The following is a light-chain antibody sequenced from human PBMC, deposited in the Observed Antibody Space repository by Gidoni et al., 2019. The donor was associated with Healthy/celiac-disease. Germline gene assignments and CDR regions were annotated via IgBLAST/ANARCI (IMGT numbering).Light chain of an antibody. V-gene: IGKV3-11*01. CDR3: QQRSNWPPGLT. Sequence: EIVLTQSPATLSLSPGERATLSCRASRSVSSYLAWYQQKPGQAPRLLIYDAPNRATGIPARFSGSGSGTDFTLTISSLEPEDFAVYYCQQRSNWPPGLTFGGGTKVEIK. CDR1: RSVSSY. CDR2: DAP. J-gene: IGKJ4*01.